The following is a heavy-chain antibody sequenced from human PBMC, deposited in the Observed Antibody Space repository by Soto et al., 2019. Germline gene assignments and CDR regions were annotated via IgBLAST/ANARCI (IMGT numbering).Heavy chain of an antibody. CDR3: ARQGTAMSQFDY. CDR1: GGSISSSSYY. CDR2: IYYSGST. J-gene: IGHJ4*02. V-gene: IGHV4-39*01. D-gene: IGHD5-18*01. Sequence: QLQLQESGPGLVKPSETLSLTCTVSGGSISSSSYYWGWIRQPPGKGLEWIGSIYYSGSTYYNQSLKSRVTISVATSKNQFSLKLSSVTAADTAVYYCARQGTAMSQFDYWGQGTLVTVSA.